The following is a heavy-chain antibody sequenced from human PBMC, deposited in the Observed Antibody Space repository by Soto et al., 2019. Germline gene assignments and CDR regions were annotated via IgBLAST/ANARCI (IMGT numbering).Heavy chain of an antibody. J-gene: IGHJ6*02. D-gene: IGHD3-3*01. CDR1: GYIFTDYY. CDR2: ISPNTWST. V-gene: IGHV1-2*04. CDR3: AKVVDDFNFRTGYYIGGYCGLDV. Sequence: ASVKVSCKASGYIFTDYYIHWLRQAPGQGPEWMGSISPNTWSTTYAQKFRGSVTMTRDTSISTVYMELSGLRSDDTAVYYCAKVVDDFNFRTGYYIGGYCGLDVWGQGSPVTVSS.